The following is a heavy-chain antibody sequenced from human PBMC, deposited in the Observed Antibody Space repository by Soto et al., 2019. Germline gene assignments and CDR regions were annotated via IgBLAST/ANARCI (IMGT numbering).Heavy chain of an antibody. V-gene: IGHV4-59*11. CDR1: GGSMTSHY. D-gene: IGHD1-1*01. J-gene: IGHJ4*02. CDR3: ATAGDSNDVPD. Sequence: SETLSLTCTVFGGSMTSHYWTWIRQVPGRGLQWIGYIHHSGTINYNPSLQSRITLSLDASKNQFSLNVISVTAADTAVYYCATAGDSNDVPDWGQGILVTVSS. CDR2: IHHSGTI.